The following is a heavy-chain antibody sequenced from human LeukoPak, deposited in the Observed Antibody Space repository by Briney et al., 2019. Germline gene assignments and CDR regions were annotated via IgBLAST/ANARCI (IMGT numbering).Heavy chain of an antibody. D-gene: IGHD1-7*01. Sequence: SETLSLTCTVSGGSISSGGFYWSWIRQHPGKGLEWIGYIYYSGSTYYNPSLKSRVTISVDTSKNQFSLKLSSVTAADTAMYYCARAHQNYVGYFDYWGQGTLVTVSS. J-gene: IGHJ4*02. CDR1: GGSISSGGFY. CDR2: IYYSGST. V-gene: IGHV4-31*03. CDR3: ARAHQNYVGYFDY.